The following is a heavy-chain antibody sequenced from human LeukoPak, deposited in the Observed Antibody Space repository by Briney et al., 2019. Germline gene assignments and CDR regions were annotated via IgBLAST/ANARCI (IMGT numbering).Heavy chain of an antibody. D-gene: IGHD2-2*01. CDR2: IYTSGST. CDR1: GGSISSYY. CDR3: AREGGGCSSTSCYAGDFDY. J-gene: IGHJ4*02. V-gene: IGHV4-4*07. Sequence: SETLSLTCTVSGGSISSYYWSWIRQPAGKGLEWIGRIYTSGSTNYNPSLKSRVTTSVDTSKNQFSLKLSSVTAADTAVYYCAREGGGCSSTSCYAGDFDYWGQGTLVTVSS.